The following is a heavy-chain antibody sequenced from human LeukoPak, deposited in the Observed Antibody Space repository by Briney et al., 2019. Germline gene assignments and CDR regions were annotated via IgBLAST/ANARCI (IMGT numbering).Heavy chain of an antibody. V-gene: IGHV1-69*13. Sequence: SVKVSCKASGGTLNTYSISWVRQAPGQGLEWMGGIIPVFNTINYAQRFQGRVTLTVDESTSTAYMELSSLRSEDTAVYYCARGNSRWSTPSSSYYYHMDVWGQGTTVAVSS. J-gene: IGHJ6*02. CDR3: ARGNSRWSTPSSSYYYHMDV. CDR2: IIPVFNTI. D-gene: IGHD4-23*01. CDR1: GGTLNTYS.